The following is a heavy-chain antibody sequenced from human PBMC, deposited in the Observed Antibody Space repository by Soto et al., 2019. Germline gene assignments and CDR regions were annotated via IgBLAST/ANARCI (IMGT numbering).Heavy chain of an antibody. CDR3: ARAFSPGYCSGGSCFGMFQP. Sequence: SNSRCWVQQEKRQGLEWMGIINPSGGSTSYAQKFQGRVTMTRDTSTSTVYMELSSLRSEDTAVYYCARAFSPGYCSGGSCFGMFQPWG. D-gene: IGHD2-15*01. V-gene: IGHV1-46*02. CDR2: INPSGGST. CDR1: SNS. J-gene: IGHJ1*01.